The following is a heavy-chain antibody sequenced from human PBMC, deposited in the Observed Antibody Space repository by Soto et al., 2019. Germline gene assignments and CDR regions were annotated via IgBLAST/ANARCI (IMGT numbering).Heavy chain of an antibody. CDR2: IKQDGSEK. CDR1: GFTFSSYW. V-gene: IGHV3-7*04. Sequence: EVQLVESGGGLVQPGGSLRLSCAASGFTFSSYWTSWVRQAPGKGLEWVANIKQDGSEKYYVDSVKGRFTISRDNAKNSLYLQMNSLRAEDTAVYYCARVISSGGFDYWGQGTLVTVSS. D-gene: IGHD6-25*01. CDR3: ARVISSGGFDY. J-gene: IGHJ4*02.